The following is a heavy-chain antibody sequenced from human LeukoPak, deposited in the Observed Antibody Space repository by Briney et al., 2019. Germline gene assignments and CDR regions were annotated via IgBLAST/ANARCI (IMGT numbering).Heavy chain of an antibody. CDR2: IKQDGSGK. V-gene: IGHV3-7*01. CDR3: ARDFCSSTSCYTRGLDY. D-gene: IGHD2-2*02. Sequence: PGGSLRLSCAASGFTFSSYWMSWVRQAPGKGLEWVANIKQDGSGKYYVDSVKGRFTISRDNAKNSLYLQMNSLRAEDTAVYYCARDFCSSTSCYTRGLDYWGQGTLVTVSS. CDR1: GFTFSSYW. J-gene: IGHJ4*02.